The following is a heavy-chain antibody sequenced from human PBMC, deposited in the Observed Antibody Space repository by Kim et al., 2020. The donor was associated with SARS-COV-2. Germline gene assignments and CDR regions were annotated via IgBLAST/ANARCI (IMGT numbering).Heavy chain of an antibody. CDR1: GGSISSSSYY. CDR3: ARDRYYDILTGYYGDFDY. V-gene: IGHV4-39*07. Sequence: SETLSLTCTVSGGSISSSSYYWGWIRQPPGKGLEWIGSIYYSGSTYYNPSLKSRVTISVDTSKNQFSLKLSSVTAADTAVYYCARDRYYDILTGYYGDFDYWGQGTLVTVSS. J-gene: IGHJ4*02. CDR2: IYYSGST. D-gene: IGHD3-9*01.